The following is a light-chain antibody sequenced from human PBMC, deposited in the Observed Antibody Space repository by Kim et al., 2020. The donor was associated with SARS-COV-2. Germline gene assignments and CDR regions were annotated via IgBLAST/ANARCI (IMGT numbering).Light chain of an antibody. Sequence: SASLEDMVTVSCRASQNILNWLAWYQQNPGKAPILLFYDSSSLQNGVPSRFSGSGSGTQFTLTISSLQPDDFATYFFQQYNRYSSTFGQGTK. V-gene: IGKV1-5*01. CDR2: DSS. J-gene: IGKJ1*01. CDR1: QNILNW. CDR3: QQYNRYSST.